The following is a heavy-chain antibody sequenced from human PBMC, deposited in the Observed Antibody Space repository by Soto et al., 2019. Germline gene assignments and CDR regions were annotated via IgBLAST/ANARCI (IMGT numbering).Heavy chain of an antibody. V-gene: IGHV3-73*01. Sequence: PGGSLRLSCAASGFTFGGSTIHWVRQASGKGLEWIGRIKSKADSYATIYAASVKGRFTISRDDSKSTAYLQMNSLRTDDTAVYYCTRDWAGEVFGFDPWGQGTLVTVSS. CDR2: IKSKADSYAT. J-gene: IGHJ5*02. CDR1: GFTFGGST. D-gene: IGHD3-10*01. CDR3: TRDWAGEVFGFDP.